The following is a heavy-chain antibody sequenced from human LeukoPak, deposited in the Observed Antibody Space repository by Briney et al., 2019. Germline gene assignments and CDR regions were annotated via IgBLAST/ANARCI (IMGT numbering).Heavy chain of an antibody. CDR3: ARAYSGYDIFDY. V-gene: IGHV1-69*13. CDR2: IILIFVTA. J-gene: IGHJ4*02. Sequence: GAPVKVSCKAPRVTFCTYAISWVRQAPVHELEWMGGIILIFVTAHYAQKIQRRVTITADESTSRGYMEVSSLRSEDTAVYYCARAYSGYDIFDYWGQGILVTVSS. CDR1: RVTFCTYA. D-gene: IGHD5-12*01.